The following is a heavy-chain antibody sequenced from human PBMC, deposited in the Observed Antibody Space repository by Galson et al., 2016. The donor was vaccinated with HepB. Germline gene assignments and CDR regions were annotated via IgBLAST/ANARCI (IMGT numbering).Heavy chain of an antibody. CDR3: ATLGFCGTTTCNF. Sequence: SLRLSCAVSGFTFNNAWMNWVRQAPGTGLEWVGRSKSKNAGGAIDYAAPVEGRITISRDDSRNSVYLQMDSLRADDTAVYFCATLGFCGTTTCNFWGQGTLVTVSS. J-gene: IGHJ4*02. D-gene: IGHD2-2*01. CDR2: SKSKNAGGAI. CDR1: GFTFNNAW. V-gene: IGHV3-15*07.